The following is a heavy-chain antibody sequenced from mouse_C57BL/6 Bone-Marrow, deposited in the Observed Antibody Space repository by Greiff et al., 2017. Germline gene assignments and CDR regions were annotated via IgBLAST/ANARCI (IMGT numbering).Heavy chain of an antibody. D-gene: IGHD1-1*01. CDR1: GYAFTNYL. Sequence: QVQLQQSGAELVRPGTSVKVSCKASGYAFTNYLIEWVKQRPGQGLEWIGVINPGSGGTYYNEKFKGKATLTADKSSSTAYMQLRSLTSEDSAVYFCARGGYYGTPFAYWGQGTLVTVSA. J-gene: IGHJ3*01. V-gene: IGHV1-54*01. CDR2: INPGSGGT. CDR3: ARGGYYGTPFAY.